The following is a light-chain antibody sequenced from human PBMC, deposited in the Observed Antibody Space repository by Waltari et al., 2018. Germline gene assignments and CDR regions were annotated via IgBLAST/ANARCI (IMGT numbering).Light chain of an antibody. CDR2: EVS. Sequence: QSALTQPASVSGSPGQSITISCTGTSSDVGSYNLVSWYQQHPGKAPKLIVYEVSKPPLGFSNRFSSSKSGNTSSLTITGLQAEDEAYYYCCSYAGSSTSVFGTGTKVTVL. J-gene: IGLJ1*01. V-gene: IGLV2-23*02. CDR1: SSDVGSYNL. CDR3: CSYAGSSTSV.